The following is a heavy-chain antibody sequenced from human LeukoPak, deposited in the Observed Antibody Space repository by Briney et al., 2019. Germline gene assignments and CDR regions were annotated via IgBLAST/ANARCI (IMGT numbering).Heavy chain of an antibody. CDR2: IKPNSDDT. J-gene: IGHJ4*02. CDR1: GYTFTGYY. CDR3: ARHWSSSSFDY. V-gene: IGHV1-2*02. Sequence: ASVKVSCKASGYTFTGYYMHWVRQAPGQGLEWMGWIKPNSDDTNYAQNFQGRLTMTRDTSISTAYMELSRLSPDDTAVYYCARHWSSSSFDYWGQGTLVTVSS. D-gene: IGHD6-6*01.